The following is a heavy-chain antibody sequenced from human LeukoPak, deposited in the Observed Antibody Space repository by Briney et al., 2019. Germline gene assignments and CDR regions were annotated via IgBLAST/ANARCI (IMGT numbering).Heavy chain of an antibody. CDR3: ARGRSYGDYVFDY. CDR1: GYNFISYG. D-gene: IGHD4-17*01. CDR2: ISTYSGNT. Sequence: ASVKVSCKASGYNFISYGITWVRQAPGQGLEWMGWISTYSGNTNYAQKLQGRVTMTTDTSTTIAYMELRSLRSDDTAVYYCARGRSYGDYVFDYWGQGTLVTVSS. J-gene: IGHJ4*02. V-gene: IGHV1-18*01.